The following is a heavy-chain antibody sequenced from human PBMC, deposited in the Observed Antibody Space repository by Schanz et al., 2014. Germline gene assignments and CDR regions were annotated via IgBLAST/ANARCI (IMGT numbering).Heavy chain of an antibody. CDR1: GYTFTSYG. CDR2: ISPYNGNT. J-gene: IGHJ4*02. CDR3: AREQSPYDNSSDVSDFDY. V-gene: IGHV1-18*01. D-gene: IGHD6-6*01. Sequence: QVQLVQSGAEVKKPGASVKVSCKASGYTFTSYGISWVRQAPGQGLEWMGWISPYNGNTNYAQKLQGRVTMTADTATSTAYMDLRSLRTDDTAVYYCAREQSPYDNSSDVSDFDYWGQGSLVTVSS.